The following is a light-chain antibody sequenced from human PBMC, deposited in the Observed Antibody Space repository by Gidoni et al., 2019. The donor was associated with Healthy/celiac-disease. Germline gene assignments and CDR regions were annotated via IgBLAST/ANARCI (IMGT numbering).Light chain of an antibody. Sequence: DIQMTQSPSSLSASVGDRVTITGRASQSISSYLNWYQQKPGKAPKLLIYAASSLQSGVPSRFSGSGSGTDFTFTISSLQPEDFATYYCQQSYSTPRTFGQGTKVEIK. J-gene: IGKJ1*01. CDR3: QQSYSTPRT. CDR2: AAS. CDR1: QSISSY. V-gene: IGKV1-39*01.